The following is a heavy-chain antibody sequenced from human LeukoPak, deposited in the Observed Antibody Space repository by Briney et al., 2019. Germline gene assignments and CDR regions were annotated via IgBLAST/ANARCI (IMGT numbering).Heavy chain of an antibody. CDR3: ARAWSRGYTYGTDAFDI. D-gene: IGHD5-18*01. V-gene: IGHV3-11*06. CDR1: GFTFSDYY. J-gene: IGHJ3*02. Sequence: GGSLRLSCAASGFTFSDYYMSRIRQAPGGVLEWVSYISSSSSYTNYADSVKGRFTISRDNAKNSLYLQMNSLRGEDTAVYYCARAWSRGYTYGTDAFDIWGQGTMVTVSS. CDR2: ISSSSSYT.